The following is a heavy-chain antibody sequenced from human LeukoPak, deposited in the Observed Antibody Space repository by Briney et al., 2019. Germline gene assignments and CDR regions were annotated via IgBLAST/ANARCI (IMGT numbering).Heavy chain of an antibody. CDR3: ARDPYSSSTLLLGY. CDR2: INPNSGGT. J-gene: IGHJ4*02. V-gene: IGHV1-2*02. Sequence: ASVKVSCRASGYTFAGYYMHWVRQAPGQGLEWMGWINPNSGGTNYAQKFQGRVTMTRDTSISTAYMELSRLRSDDTAVYYCARDPYSSSTLLLGYWGQGTLVTVSS. CDR1: GYTFAGYY. D-gene: IGHD6-6*01.